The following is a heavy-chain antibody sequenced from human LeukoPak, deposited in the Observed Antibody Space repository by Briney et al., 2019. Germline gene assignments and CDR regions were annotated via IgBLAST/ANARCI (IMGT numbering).Heavy chain of an antibody. J-gene: IGHJ6*02. CDR1: GFIASSSY. CDR3: TRDPQMTSGYGMDV. CDR2: IYTGTST. D-gene: IGHD3-22*01. V-gene: IGHV3-66*02. Sequence: GGSLRLSCAASGFIASSSYMNWVRRAPGKGLERVSVIYTGTSTYYADSVKGRFTISRDDSKNTVYLQMNSLRPEDRGVYYCTRDPQMTSGYGMDVWGQGTTVAVS.